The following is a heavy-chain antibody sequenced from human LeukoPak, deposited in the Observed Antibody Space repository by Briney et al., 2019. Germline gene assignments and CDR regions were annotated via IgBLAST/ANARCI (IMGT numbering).Heavy chain of an antibody. Sequence: PVGSLRLSCAASGFTFGSYAMSWVRQAPGKGLEWVSAISGSGGSTYYADSLKGRFTISRDNSKNTLYLQMNSLRAEDTAVYYCAKDYYDSSGYYEEYFDYWGQGTLVTVSS. J-gene: IGHJ4*02. CDR3: AKDYYDSSGYYEEYFDY. CDR1: GFTFGSYA. D-gene: IGHD3-22*01. V-gene: IGHV3-23*01. CDR2: ISGSGGST.